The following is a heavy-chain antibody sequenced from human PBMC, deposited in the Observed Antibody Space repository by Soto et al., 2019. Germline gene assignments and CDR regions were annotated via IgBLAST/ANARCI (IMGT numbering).Heavy chain of an antibody. CDR3: ARASMVRGIHDYGMDV. Sequence: QLQLQESGSGLVKPSETLSLTCAVSGGSINTGGYSWSWIRQPPGKGLEWIGYIFHTGSAYYNSSLKSRSTISVDKSKNQFSLSLSSVTAADTAKYYCARASMVRGIHDYGMDVWGQGTTVTVSS. CDR2: IFHTGSA. J-gene: IGHJ6*02. V-gene: IGHV4-30-2*01. D-gene: IGHD3-10*01. CDR1: GGSINTGGYS.